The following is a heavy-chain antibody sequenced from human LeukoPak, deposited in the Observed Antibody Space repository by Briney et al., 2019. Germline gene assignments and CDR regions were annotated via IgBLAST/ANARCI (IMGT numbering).Heavy chain of an antibody. V-gene: IGHV3-23*01. CDR2: VSGSGGST. CDR3: AKVGATQDF. D-gene: IGHD1-26*01. J-gene: IGHJ4*02. CDR1: GFTFSSYA. Sequence: GGSLRLSCAASGFTFSSYAMSWVRQTPGKGLQWVSAVSGSGGSTYYADSVKGRFTISRDNSQNTLYLQMNSLRAEDTAAYYCAKVGATQDFWGQGTLVTVSS.